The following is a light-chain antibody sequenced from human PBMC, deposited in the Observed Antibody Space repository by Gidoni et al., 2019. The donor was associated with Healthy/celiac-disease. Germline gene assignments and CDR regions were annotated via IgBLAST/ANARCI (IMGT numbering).Light chain of an antibody. Sequence: QSVLTQPPSASGTPGRRVTTPCSGSSTNIGSNYVYWYQPLPGTAPQHLIYRNNHQPSGVPARFSGSKTGTSASRAISGLRSENEADYYCAAWDDSRSGVVFGGGTKLTVL. V-gene: IGLV1-47*01. J-gene: IGLJ2*01. CDR3: AAWDDSRSGVV. CDR2: RNN. CDR1: STNIGSNY.